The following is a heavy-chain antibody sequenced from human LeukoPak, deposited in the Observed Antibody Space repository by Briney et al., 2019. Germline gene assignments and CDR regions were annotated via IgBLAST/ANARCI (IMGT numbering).Heavy chain of an antibody. V-gene: IGHV4-4*07. Sequence: SETLSLTCTVSGGSISTFFWTWIRQSAGKGLEWIGRIYMGTTYYNPSVESRATISVDTSNNRFSLKLTSLTAADTAVYYCARGTEMTSSRGYYSFDYWGRRSLVTVSS. D-gene: IGHD3-22*01. CDR1: GGSISTFF. J-gene: IGHJ4*02. CDR3: ARGTEMTSSRGYYSFDY. CDR2: IYMGTT.